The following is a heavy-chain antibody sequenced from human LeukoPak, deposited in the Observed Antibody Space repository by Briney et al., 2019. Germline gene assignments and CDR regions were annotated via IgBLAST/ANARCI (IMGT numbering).Heavy chain of an antibody. J-gene: IGHJ4*02. CDR1: GFIFSSYI. D-gene: IGHD3-22*01. Sequence: GGSLRLSCAASGFIFSSYIMNWVRQAPGKGLEWVSSISSSSSYIYYADSVKGRFTISRDNAKNSLYLQMNSLRAEDTAVYYCARDHDRYDSSGYPYWGQGTLVTVSS. CDR2: ISSSSSYI. V-gene: IGHV3-21*01. CDR3: ARDHDRYDSSGYPY.